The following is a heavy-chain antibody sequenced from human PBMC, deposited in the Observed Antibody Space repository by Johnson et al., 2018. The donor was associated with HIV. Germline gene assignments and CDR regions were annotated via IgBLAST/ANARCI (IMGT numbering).Heavy chain of an antibody. D-gene: IGHD3-16*02. CDR2: IWYDGSNK. J-gene: IGHJ3*02. V-gene: IGHV3-33*08. CDR3: ARGPIADDAFDI. Sequence: QVQLVESGGGLVQPGRSLRLSCAASGFTFNNAWMSWVRQAPGKVLEWVAVIWYDGSNKYYTDSVKGRFTISRDNSKNTLYLQMNSLRAEDTAVYFCARGPIADDAFDIWGQGTMVTVSS. CDR1: GFTFNNAW.